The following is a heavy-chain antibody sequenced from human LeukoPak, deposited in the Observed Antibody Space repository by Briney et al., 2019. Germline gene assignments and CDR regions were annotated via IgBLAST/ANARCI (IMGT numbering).Heavy chain of an antibody. D-gene: IGHD3-9*01. J-gene: IGHJ3*02. Sequence: ASVKVTCKASGYTFTSYGISWVRQAPGQGLEWMGWISDYNGNTNYAQKLQGRVTMTTDTSTNTAYMELRSLRSDDTAVYYCARKQAMRRYFDWLFPYAFDIWGQGTMVTVSS. CDR2: ISDYNGNT. CDR3: ARKQAMRRYFDWLFPYAFDI. V-gene: IGHV1-18*01. CDR1: GYTFTSYG.